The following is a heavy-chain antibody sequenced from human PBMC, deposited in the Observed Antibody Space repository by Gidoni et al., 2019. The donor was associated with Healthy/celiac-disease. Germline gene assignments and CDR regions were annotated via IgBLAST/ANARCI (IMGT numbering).Heavy chain of an antibody. V-gene: IGHV3-23*04. J-gene: IGHJ2*01. D-gene: IGHD5-12*01. CDR3: AEASPRSGYKYGRFFEL. CDR2: IWGSGGKK. Sequence: EVQLVESGGGLVQPGGSLRLSCAASGFTFSSYAMSWVRQAPGKGLEWVSGIWGSGGKKIYAEFGKGPFNNPKKQSKNTLYLEMNRLRGGDKAGNYWAEASPRSGYKYGRFFELWGPGTLV. CDR1: GFTFSSYA.